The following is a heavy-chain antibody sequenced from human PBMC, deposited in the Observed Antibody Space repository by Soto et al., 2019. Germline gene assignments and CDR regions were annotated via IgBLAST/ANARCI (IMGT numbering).Heavy chain of an antibody. D-gene: IGHD3-9*01. CDR2: IYPGDSDA. J-gene: IGHJ4*02. Sequence: GESLKISCKSSGYSFTDYWTGWVRQMPGKGLEWMGIIYPGDSDARYSPSFQGQVTISVDTSINTAFLRWNSLTASDTAMYYCARQDDYNILTAYFYYFDYWGQGSLVTVSS. CDR3: ARQDDYNILTAYFYYFDY. CDR1: GYSFTDYW. V-gene: IGHV5-51*01.